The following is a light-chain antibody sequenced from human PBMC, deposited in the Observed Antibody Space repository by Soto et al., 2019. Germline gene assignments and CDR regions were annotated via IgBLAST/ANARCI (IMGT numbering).Light chain of an antibody. J-gene: IGKJ4*01. Sequence: EILLTQSPGTLSLSPGERATLSCMASQSVSSSFFAWYQQKPGQAPRLLIYGASSRATGIPDRFSGSGSGTDFTLTISRLEPEDVAVYYCQQYDSSPLTFGGGTKVEIK. CDR3: QQYDSSPLT. CDR2: GAS. CDR1: QSVSSSF. V-gene: IGKV3-20*01.